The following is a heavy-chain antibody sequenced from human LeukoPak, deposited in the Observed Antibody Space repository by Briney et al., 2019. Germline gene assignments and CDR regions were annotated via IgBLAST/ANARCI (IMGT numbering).Heavy chain of an antibody. D-gene: IGHD5-24*01. J-gene: IGHJ4*02. CDR3: ARAGDGYNYRYLDY. CDR2: IYTSGSI. CDR1: GGSISSYY. V-gene: IGHV4-4*07. Sequence: PSETLSLTCTVSGGSISSYYWSWIRQPAGKGLEWIGRIYTSGSINYNPSLKSRVTMSVDTSKNQFSLKLSSVTAADTAVYYCARAGDGYNYRYLDYWGQGTLVTVSS.